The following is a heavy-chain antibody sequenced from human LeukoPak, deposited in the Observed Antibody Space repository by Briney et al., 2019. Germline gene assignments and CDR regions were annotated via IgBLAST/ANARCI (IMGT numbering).Heavy chain of an antibody. D-gene: IGHD3-22*01. CDR3: ARGYDSSAKYYYFGY. CDR1: GGSISSGGYY. CDR2: IYYSGST. Sequence: SQTLSLTCTVSGGSISSGGYYWSWIRQHPGKGLEWIGYIYYSGSTYYNPSLKSRVTISVDTSKNQFSLKLSSVTAADTAVYYCARGYDSSAKYYYFGYWGQGTLVTVSS. J-gene: IGHJ4*02. V-gene: IGHV4-31*03.